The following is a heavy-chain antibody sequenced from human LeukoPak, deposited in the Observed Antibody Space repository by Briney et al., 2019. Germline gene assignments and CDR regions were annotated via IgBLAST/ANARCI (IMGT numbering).Heavy chain of an antibody. CDR3: ARAGPTGSDY. V-gene: IGHV4-39*07. CDR2: IYYSGST. CDR1: GGSISSSSYY. Sequence: SETLSLTCTVSGGSISSSSYYWGWIRQPPGKGLEWIGSIYYSGSTYYNPSLKSRVTISVDTSKNQFSLKLSSVTAADTAVYYCARAGPTGSDYWGQGTLVTVSS. D-gene: IGHD1-14*01. J-gene: IGHJ4*02.